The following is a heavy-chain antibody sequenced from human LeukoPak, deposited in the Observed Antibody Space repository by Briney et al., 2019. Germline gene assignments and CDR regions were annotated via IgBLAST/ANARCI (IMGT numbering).Heavy chain of an antibody. CDR1: GYTFTDYY. CDR3: ARDHLRSSSWYGDYYYYGMDV. V-gene: IGHV1-2*02. CDR2: INPNSGGT. J-gene: IGHJ6*02. D-gene: IGHD6-13*01. Sequence: ASVKVSCKASGYTFTDYYMHWVRQAPGQGLEWMGWINPNSGGTNYAQKFQGRVTMTRDTSISTAYMELSRLRSDDTAVYYCARDHLRSSSWYGDYYYYGMDVWGQGTTVTVSS.